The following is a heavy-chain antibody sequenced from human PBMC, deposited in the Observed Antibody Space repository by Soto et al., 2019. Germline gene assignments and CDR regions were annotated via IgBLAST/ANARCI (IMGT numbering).Heavy chain of an antibody. J-gene: IGHJ5*02. Sequence: EVQLLESGGGLVQPGGSLRLSCAASGVTFSNYAMNWVRQAPGKGLEWVSTISDTGGGTFYADSVRGRFTISRDNSNNTLYLQMHSLRADDTAVYFCAVGRRKTSGSNTWFDPCGRGTLVTVSS. CDR1: GVTFSNYA. D-gene: IGHD2-15*01. CDR3: AVGRRKTSGSNTWFDP. CDR2: ISDTGGGT. V-gene: IGHV3-23*01.